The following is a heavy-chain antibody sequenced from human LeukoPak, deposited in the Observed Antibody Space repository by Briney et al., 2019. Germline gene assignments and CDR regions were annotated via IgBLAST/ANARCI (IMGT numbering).Heavy chain of an antibody. V-gene: IGHV4-34*01. Sequence: SETLSLTCAVYGGSFSGYYWSWIRQPPEKGLEWIGEINHVGATNYNPSLKSRVTISVDTSKNQFSLKLSSVTAADTAVYYCARGPRDIVVVPAVLPYYFDYWGQGTLVTVSS. CDR3: ARGPRDIVVVPAVLPYYFDY. CDR1: GGSFSGYY. J-gene: IGHJ4*02. D-gene: IGHD2-2*01. CDR2: INHVGAT.